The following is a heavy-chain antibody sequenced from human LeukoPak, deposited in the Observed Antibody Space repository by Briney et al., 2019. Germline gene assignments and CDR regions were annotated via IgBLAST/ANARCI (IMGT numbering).Heavy chain of an antibody. D-gene: IGHD4-17*01. J-gene: IGHJ6*02. V-gene: IGHV1-24*01. CDR1: GNTLTELS. Sequence: GASVKVSCKVSGNTLTELSMHWVRQAPGKGLEWMGGVDPRDGGAFYAQRFQGRVTMTEDTSTDTAYMELSSLRSEDTAIYYCATFIPRPNDYGDYLYYYYGMDVWGQGTTVTVSS. CDR2: VDPRDGGA. CDR3: ATFIPRPNDYGDYLYYYYGMDV.